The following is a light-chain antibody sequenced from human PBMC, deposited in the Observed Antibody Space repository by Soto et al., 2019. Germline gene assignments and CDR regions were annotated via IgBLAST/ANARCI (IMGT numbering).Light chain of an antibody. J-gene: IGLJ1*01. Sequence: QSVLTQPPSVSGAPGQRVTISCSGTSSSIGAGYEVHWYHQLPGTAPKLVVSGNGNRPSGVPDRLSASKSGTSASLAITGLQAEDEADYYCCSYAGSSELVFGTGTKLTVL. V-gene: IGLV1-40*01. CDR2: GNG. CDR3: CSYAGSSELV. CDR1: SSSIGAGYE.